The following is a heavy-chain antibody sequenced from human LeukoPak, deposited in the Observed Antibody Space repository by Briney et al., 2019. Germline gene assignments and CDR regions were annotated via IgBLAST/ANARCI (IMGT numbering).Heavy chain of an antibody. V-gene: IGHV1-2*06. CDR1: GYTFTSYY. CDR2: INPTGGST. J-gene: IGHJ4*02. D-gene: IGHD3-22*01. Sequence: ASVKVSCKASGYTFTSYYMHWVRQAPGQGLEWMGLINPTGGSTGYAQKFQGRVTMTRDTSISTAYMELSRLRSDDTAVYYCASGYYYDSSGNDYWGQGTLVTVSS. CDR3: ASGYYYDSSGNDY.